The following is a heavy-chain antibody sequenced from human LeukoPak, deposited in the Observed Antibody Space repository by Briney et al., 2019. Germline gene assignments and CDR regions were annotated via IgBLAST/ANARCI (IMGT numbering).Heavy chain of an antibody. Sequence: PSETLSLTCTVSGGSISSYYWSWIRQPAGKGLEWIGRIYTSGSTNYNPSLKSRVTMSVDTSKNQFSLKLSSVTAADTAVYYCARQGGGGSYAESAFDIWGQGTMVTVSS. D-gene: IGHD1-26*01. CDR3: ARQGGGGSYAESAFDI. CDR2: IYTSGST. J-gene: IGHJ3*02. CDR1: GGSISSYY. V-gene: IGHV4-4*07.